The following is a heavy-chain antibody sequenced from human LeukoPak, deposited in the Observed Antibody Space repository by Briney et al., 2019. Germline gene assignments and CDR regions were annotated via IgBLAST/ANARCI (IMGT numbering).Heavy chain of an antibody. CDR3: ARDSTMDYYYYMDV. CDR1: GGSISSGSYY. Sequence: SETLSLTCTVSGGSISSGSYYWSWIRQPAGKGLEWIGRIYTSGSTNYNPSLKSRVTISVDTSKNQFSLKLSSVTAADTAVYYCARDSTMDYYYYMDVWGKGTTVTISS. J-gene: IGHJ6*03. D-gene: IGHD3-10*01. CDR2: IYTSGST. V-gene: IGHV4-61*02.